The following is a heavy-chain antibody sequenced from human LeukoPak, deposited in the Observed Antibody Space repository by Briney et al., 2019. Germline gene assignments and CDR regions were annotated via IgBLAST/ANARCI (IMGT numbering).Heavy chain of an antibody. V-gene: IGHV1-69*05. CDR2: IIPIFGTA. J-gene: IGHJ4*02. CDR3: ATQTYYYDSSGCYSFDY. Sequence: SVKVSCKASGGTFSSYAISWVRQAPGQGLEWMGGIIPIFGTANYAQKFQGRVTITTDESTSTAYMELSSLRSEDTAVYYCATQTYYYDSSGCYSFDYWGQGTLVTVSS. D-gene: IGHD3-22*01. CDR1: GGTFSSYA.